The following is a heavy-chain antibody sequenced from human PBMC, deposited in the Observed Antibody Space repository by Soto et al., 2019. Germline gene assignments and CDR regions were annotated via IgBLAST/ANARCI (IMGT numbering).Heavy chain of an antibody. V-gene: IGHV4-4*02. Sequence: SETLSLTCIVSGVSVSSSNWWSWVRQPPGKGLEWIGEIYHSGSTTYNPSLKSRATISVDKSENQFYLRLKSVTAADTAVYYCASVRSDYDNSGYYLPWGPGTLVTVSS. CDR3: ASVRSDYDNSGYYLP. J-gene: IGHJ5*02. CDR1: GVSVSSSNW. D-gene: IGHD3-22*01. CDR2: IYHSGST.